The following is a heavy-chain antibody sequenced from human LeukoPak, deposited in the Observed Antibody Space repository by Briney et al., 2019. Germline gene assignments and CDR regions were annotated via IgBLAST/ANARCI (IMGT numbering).Heavy chain of an antibody. V-gene: IGHV4-61*01. D-gene: IGHD2-15*01. CDR3: ARVVFCSGGSCYYYFDY. Sequence: SETLSLTCTVSGGSLSSGSYSWSWIRQPPGKGLEWIAYIYYSGRTNYSPSLKSRVTISVDTSKNQFSLKLSSVTAADTAVYYCARVVFCSGGSCYYYFDYWGQGTLVTVSS. CDR2: IYYSGRT. CDR1: GGSLSSGSYS. J-gene: IGHJ4*02.